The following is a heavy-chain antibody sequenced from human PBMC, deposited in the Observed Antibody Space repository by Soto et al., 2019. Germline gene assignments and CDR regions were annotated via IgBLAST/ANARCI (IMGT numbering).Heavy chain of an antibody. J-gene: IGHJ6*03. CDR1: GYTFTSYD. V-gene: IGHV1-8*01. Sequence: AXVKVSCKASGYTFTSYDINWVRQATGQGLEWMGWMNPNSGNTGYAQKFQGRVTMTRNTSISTAYMELSSLRSEDTAVYYCARARVRGVIIRSFYYYYMDVWGKGTTVTVSS. CDR3: ARARVRGVIIRSFYYYYMDV. CDR2: MNPNSGNT. D-gene: IGHD3-10*01.